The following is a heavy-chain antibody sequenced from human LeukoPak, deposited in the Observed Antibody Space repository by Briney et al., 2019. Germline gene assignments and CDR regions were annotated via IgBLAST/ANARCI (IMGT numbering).Heavy chain of an antibody. Sequence: PGGSLTLSCGASGFTFSRYDMTWVRQAPGKGLEWLSDIYGRGGTTYYADSVKVRFIVSRDNSKNSLALQKNSRRAEDTAVYYCARVVGRNWYLDLWGRGTHVTVS. V-gene: IGHV3-23*01. D-gene: IGHD3-10*01. CDR2: IYGRGGTT. J-gene: IGHJ2*01. CDR1: GFTFSRYD. CDR3: ARVVGRNWYLDL.